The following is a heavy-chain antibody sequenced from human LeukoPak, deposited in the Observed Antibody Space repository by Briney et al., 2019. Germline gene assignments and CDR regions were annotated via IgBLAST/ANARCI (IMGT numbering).Heavy chain of an antibody. CDR2: INPNSGGT. D-gene: IGHD3-3*01. CDR1: GYTFTGYY. Sequence: GASVKVSCKASGYTFTGYYMHWVRQAPGQGPEWMGWINPNSGGTNYAQKFQGRVTMTRDTSISTAYMELSRLRSDDTAVYYCARDRVEYYDFWSGYLYYFDYWGQGTLVTVSS. J-gene: IGHJ4*02. CDR3: ARDRVEYYDFWSGYLYYFDY. V-gene: IGHV1-2*02.